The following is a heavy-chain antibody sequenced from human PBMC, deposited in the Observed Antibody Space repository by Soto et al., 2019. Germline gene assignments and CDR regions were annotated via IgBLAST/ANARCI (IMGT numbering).Heavy chain of an antibody. Sequence: PGGSLRLSCAASGFTFSSYAMHWVRQAPGKGLEYVSAISSNGGSTYYANSVKGRFTISRDNSKNTLYLQMGSLRAEDMAVYYCARAAAHYDYWGQGTLVTVSS. J-gene: IGHJ4*02. CDR1: GFTFSSYA. CDR3: ARAAAHYDY. D-gene: IGHD6-13*01. V-gene: IGHV3-64*01. CDR2: ISSNGGST.